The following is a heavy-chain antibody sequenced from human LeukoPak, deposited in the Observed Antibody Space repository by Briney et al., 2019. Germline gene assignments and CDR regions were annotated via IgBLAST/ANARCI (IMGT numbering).Heavy chain of an antibody. V-gene: IGHV3-48*04. CDR2: ISSSSSTI. D-gene: IGHD3-3*01. J-gene: IGHJ6*03. CDR3: ARDQTPPYYDFWRGYQYYYYYYMDV. Sequence: GGSLRLSCAASGFTFSSYSMNWVRQAPGKGLEWVSYISSSSSTIYYADSVKGRFTISRDNAKNSLYLQMNSLRAEDTAVYYCARDQTPPYYDFWRGYQYYYYYYMDVWGKGTTVTVSS. CDR1: GFTFSSYS.